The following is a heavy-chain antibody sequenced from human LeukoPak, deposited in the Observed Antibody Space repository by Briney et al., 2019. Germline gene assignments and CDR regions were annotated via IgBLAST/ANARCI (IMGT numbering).Heavy chain of an antibody. CDR1: GFTFSTYS. CDR2: ISSSSSSI. Sequence: GGSLRLSCAASGFTFSTYSMNWVRQAPGKGLEWVSSISSSSSSIYYADSVKGRFTISRDNSKNTLYLQMNSLRAEDTAVYYCAKEAGSGYYQGDYWGQGTLVTVSS. J-gene: IGHJ4*02. D-gene: IGHD3-22*01. V-gene: IGHV3-21*04. CDR3: AKEAGSGYYQGDY.